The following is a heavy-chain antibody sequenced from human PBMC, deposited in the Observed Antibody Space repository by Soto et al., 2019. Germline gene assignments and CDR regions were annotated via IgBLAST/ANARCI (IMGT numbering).Heavy chain of an antibody. D-gene: IGHD6-19*01. Sequence: EVQLVESGGGLIQPGGSLRLACAASGFSVSSNYMSWVRQAPGKGLEWVSVIYTGGSTHYADSVEVRFTISRDISKNTLYLQMNSLRAEDTAVYYCARDPGCIAVAGTIWGQGTLVTVSS. CDR2: IYTGGST. J-gene: IGHJ4*02. CDR1: GFSVSSNY. V-gene: IGHV3-53*01. CDR3: ARDPGCIAVAGTI.